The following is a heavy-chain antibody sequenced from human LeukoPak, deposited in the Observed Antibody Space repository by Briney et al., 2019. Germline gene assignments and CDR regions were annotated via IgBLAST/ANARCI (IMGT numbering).Heavy chain of an antibody. D-gene: IGHD3-9*01. CDR1: GGSINSYY. J-gene: IGHJ5*02. V-gene: IGHV4-59*01. CDR2: IYYSGST. CDR3: ARLTGYSSESWFDP. Sequence: SETLSLTCTVSGGSINSYYWSWIRQPPGKGLEGIGYIYYSGSTNYNPSLKSRVTISGHTSKNQFSLKLSSVTAADTAVYYCARLTGYSSESWFDPWGQGTLVTVSS.